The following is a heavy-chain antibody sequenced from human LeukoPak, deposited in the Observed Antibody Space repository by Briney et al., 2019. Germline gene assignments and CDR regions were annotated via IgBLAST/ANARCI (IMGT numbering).Heavy chain of an antibody. V-gene: IGHV1-24*01. D-gene: IGHD3-22*01. Sequence: ASVKVSCKVSGYTLTKLSMHWVRQASGKGLEWMGGFDPEDGETIYAQKFQGRVTMTEDTSTDTAYMELTSLRSEDTAVYYCAILNDYYDTSGYYWGQGTLVTVSS. J-gene: IGHJ4*02. CDR1: GYTLTKLS. CDR3: AILNDYYDTSGYY. CDR2: FDPEDGET.